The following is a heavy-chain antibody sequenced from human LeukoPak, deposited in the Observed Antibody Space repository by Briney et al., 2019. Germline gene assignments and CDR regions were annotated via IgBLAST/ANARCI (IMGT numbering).Heavy chain of an antibody. J-gene: IGHJ4*02. D-gene: IGHD3-22*01. CDR1: GGSVSSGGYY. V-gene: IGHV4-31*03. CDR2: IYYSGST. Sequence: PSETRSLTCTVSGGSVSSGGYYWSWIRQHPGKGLEWIGYIYYSGSTYYNPSLKSRVTISVDTSKNQFSLKLSSVTAADTAVYYCARSRDSSGYYYYFGYWGQGTLVTVSS. CDR3: ARSRDSSGYYYYFGY.